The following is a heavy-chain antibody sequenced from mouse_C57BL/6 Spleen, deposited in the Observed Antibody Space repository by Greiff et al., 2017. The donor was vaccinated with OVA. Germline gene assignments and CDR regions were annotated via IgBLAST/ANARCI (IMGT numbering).Heavy chain of an antibody. CDR2: ISDGGSYT. D-gene: IGHD1-1*01. Sequence: EVKLMESGGGLVKPGGSLKLSCAASGFTFSSYAMSWVRQTPEKRLEWVATISDGGSYTYYPDNVKGRFTISRDNAKNNLYLQMSHLKSEDTAMYYCARDGDYYGSSYGAMDYWGQGTSVTVSS. V-gene: IGHV5-4*01. CDR3: ARDGDYYGSSYGAMDY. J-gene: IGHJ4*01. CDR1: GFTFSSYA.